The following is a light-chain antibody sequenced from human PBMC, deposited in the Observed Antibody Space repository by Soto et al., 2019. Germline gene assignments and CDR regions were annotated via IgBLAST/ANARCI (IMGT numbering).Light chain of an antibody. CDR2: GAS. CDR1: QTVSSS. V-gene: IGKV3-15*01. J-gene: IGKJ1*01. Sequence: DIVMTQSPATLSVSPGERATLSCRASQTVSSSLAWYQQKPGQAPRLLIYGASTRVAGIPARFSGSGSGTEFTLTIRSLQSEDFAVYYCQQYNNWPRTFGQGTKVEIK. CDR3: QQYNNWPRT.